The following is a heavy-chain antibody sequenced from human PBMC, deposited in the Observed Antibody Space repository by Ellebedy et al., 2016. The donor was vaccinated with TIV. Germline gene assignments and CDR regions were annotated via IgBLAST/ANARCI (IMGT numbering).Heavy chain of an antibody. CDR1: GYTFTSYG. CDR3: ASGYDSRGGDLAFDI. Sequence: AASVKVSCKASGYTFTSYGISWVRQAPGQGLEWMGWISAYNGNTNYAQKFQGRVTITADKSTSTAYMELSSLRSEDTAVYYCASGYDSRGGDLAFDIWGQGTMVTVSS. CDR2: ISAYNGNT. V-gene: IGHV1-18*01. D-gene: IGHD3-22*01. J-gene: IGHJ3*02.